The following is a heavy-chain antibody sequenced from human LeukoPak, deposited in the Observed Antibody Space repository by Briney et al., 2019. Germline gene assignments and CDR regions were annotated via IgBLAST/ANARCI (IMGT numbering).Heavy chain of an antibody. V-gene: IGHV3-21*01. CDR3: ARDRFYYYDSSGYIDY. Sequence: GGSLRLSCAASGFTFSSYSMNWVRQAPGKGLEWVSSISSSSSYIYYADSVKGRFTISRDNAKNSLYLQMNSLRAEDTAVYYCARDRFYYYDSSGYIDYWGQGTLVTVFS. D-gene: IGHD3-22*01. CDR2: ISSSSSYI. CDR1: GFTFSSYS. J-gene: IGHJ4*02.